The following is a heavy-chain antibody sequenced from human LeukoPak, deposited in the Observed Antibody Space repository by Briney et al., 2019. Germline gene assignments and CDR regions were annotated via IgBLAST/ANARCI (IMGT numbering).Heavy chain of an antibody. CDR3: TRGRGYDILTGYYFDY. CDR2: IRGKAYSGTT. D-gene: IGHD3-9*01. CDR1: GFTFGNYA. Sequence: GGSLRLSCTTSGFTFGNYAMSWFRQAPGKGLEWVGFIRGKAYSGTTEYAASVKGRFTFTRDDSKSIAYLQMNSLKTEDTAVYYCTRGRGYDILTGYYFDYWGQGTLVTVSS. V-gene: IGHV3-49*03. J-gene: IGHJ4*02.